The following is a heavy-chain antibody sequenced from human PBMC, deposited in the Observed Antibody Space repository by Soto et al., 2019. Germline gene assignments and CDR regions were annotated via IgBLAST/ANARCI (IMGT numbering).Heavy chain of an antibody. V-gene: IGHV3-9*01. J-gene: IGHJ6*02. Sequence: EVQLVESGGGLVQPGRSLRLSCAASGFGFDGYAMHWVRQDPGKGLEWVSGISWNSGTIGYADSVKGRFTISRDNAKNSLYLQMNSLRLEDTATYYCAKDTQLRFYGMDVWGQGTTVTVSS. CDR2: ISWNSGTI. CDR3: AKDTQLRFYGMDV. CDR1: GFGFDGYA.